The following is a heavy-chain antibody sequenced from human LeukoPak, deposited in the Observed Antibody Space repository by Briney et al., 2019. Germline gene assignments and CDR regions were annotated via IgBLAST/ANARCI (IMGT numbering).Heavy chain of an antibody. D-gene: IGHD1-26*01. J-gene: IGHJ5*02. V-gene: IGHV3-21*01. CDR3: ARDAGGRTQREGWFDP. CDR1: GFTFNNYA. Sequence: GGSLRLSCAASGFTFNNYAMSWVRQAPGKGLEWVSSISSGGMWIYYADSLKGRFTISRDNAKNSLYLQMKSLRVEDTAVYYCARDAGGRTQREGWFDPWGQGTLVTVSS. CDR2: ISSGGMWI.